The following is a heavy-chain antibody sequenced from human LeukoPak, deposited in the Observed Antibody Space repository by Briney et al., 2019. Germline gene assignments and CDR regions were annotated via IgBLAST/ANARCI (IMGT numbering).Heavy chain of an antibody. D-gene: IGHD2-15*01. CDR2: IIPIFGTA. J-gene: IGHJ2*01. CDR3: ARDRGGGRAADYWYFDL. Sequence: SVKVYCKASGGTFSSYAISWVRQAPGQGLEWMGGIIPIFGTANYAQKFQGRVTITADESTSTAYMELSSLRSEDTAVYYCARDRGGGRAADYWYFDLWGRGTLVTVSS. CDR1: GGTFSSYA. V-gene: IGHV1-69*13.